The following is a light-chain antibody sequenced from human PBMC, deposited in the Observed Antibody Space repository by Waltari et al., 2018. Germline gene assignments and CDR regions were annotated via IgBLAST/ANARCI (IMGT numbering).Light chain of an antibody. V-gene: IGKV2-28*01. CDR2: LGS. CDR1: QSLLHSNGYNY. J-gene: IGKJ2*01. Sequence: DIVLTQSPLSLPVPPADPASLSCSSSQSLLHSNGYNYLDWGLQKPGQSPQLLIYLGSNRASGVPDRFSGSGSGTDFTLTISRVEAEDIGVYYCMQSLQTPDTFGQGTKLDIK. CDR3: MQSLQTPDT.